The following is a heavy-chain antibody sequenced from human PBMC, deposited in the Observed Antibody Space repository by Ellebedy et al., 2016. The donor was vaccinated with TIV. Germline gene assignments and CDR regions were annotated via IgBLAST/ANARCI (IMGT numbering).Heavy chain of an antibody. CDR3: AREGSLTLDY. D-gene: IGHD4-23*01. Sequence: SETLSLXXTVSRGAFTSYSWHWIRQPPGGGLEWVGYVYYTGRTSYNPSLASRVTISIDTSKKRFSLKLTSVTAADAAVYYCAREGSLTLDYWGQGTQVTVSS. J-gene: IGHJ4*02. CDR1: RGAFTSYS. V-gene: IGHV4-59*01. CDR2: VYYTGRT.